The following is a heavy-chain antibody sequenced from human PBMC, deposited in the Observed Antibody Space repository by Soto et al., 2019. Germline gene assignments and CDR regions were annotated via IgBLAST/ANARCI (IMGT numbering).Heavy chain of an antibody. CDR1: GFTFSSYS. CDR2: ISSSSYI. Sequence: GGSLRLSCAAFGFTFSSYSMNWVRQAPGKGLEWVSSISSSSYIYYADSVKGRFTISRDNAKNSLYLQMNSLRAEDTAVYYCARELGQKFDYWGQGTLVTVSS. CDR3: ARELGQKFDY. V-gene: IGHV3-21*01. J-gene: IGHJ4*02.